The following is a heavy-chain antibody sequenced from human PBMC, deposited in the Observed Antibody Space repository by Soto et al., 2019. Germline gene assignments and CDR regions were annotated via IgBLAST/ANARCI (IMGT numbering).Heavy chain of an antibody. CDR3: AQDRSGSFPFYYGMDV. Sequence: QPGGSLRLSCAASGFTFSRHGMHWVRQAPGKGLEWVAVISFDGLNKYYADSVKGRFTISRDNSNATLYLQMNTVRAEDTAVYYCAQDRSGSFPFYYGMDVWGQGTTVTVS. CDR2: ISFDGLNK. D-gene: IGHD1-26*01. CDR1: GFTFSRHG. V-gene: IGHV3-30*06. J-gene: IGHJ6*02.